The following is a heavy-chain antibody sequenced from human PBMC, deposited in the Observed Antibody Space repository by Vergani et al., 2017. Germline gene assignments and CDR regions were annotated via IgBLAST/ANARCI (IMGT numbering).Heavy chain of an antibody. CDR2: ITPFDSKI. Sequence: EVMLVQSGAEVKKPGESLKISCKYSESSFTNNQIAWVRQMSGKGLQWMGNITPFDSKIAYSPSFQGQVIMSIDKSITTAYLQWRSLEASDTAIYYCTRHVPCGDGACLHFDHWGQGTQVTVSS. V-gene: IGHV5-51*01. J-gene: IGHJ4*02. CDR3: TRHVPCGDGACLHFDH. CDR1: ESSFTNNQ. D-gene: IGHD2-21*01.